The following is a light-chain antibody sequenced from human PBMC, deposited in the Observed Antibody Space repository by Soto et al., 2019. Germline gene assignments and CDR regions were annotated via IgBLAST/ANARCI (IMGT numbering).Light chain of an antibody. V-gene: IGLV2-14*01. J-gene: IGLJ2*01. CDR1: SSDVGGYNY. Sequence: QSALTQPASVSGSPGQSITISCTGTSSDVGGYNYVSWYQQHPGKAPKLMIYDVSNRPSGVSDRFSGSKSGNTASLTISGLQAEDEADYYCSSSTSSSTHLVFGGGTKVTVL. CDR2: DVS. CDR3: SSSTSSSTHLV.